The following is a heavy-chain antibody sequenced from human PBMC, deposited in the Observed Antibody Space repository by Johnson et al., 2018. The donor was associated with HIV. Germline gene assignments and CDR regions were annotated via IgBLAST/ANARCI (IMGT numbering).Heavy chain of an antibody. D-gene: IGHD2-2*01. V-gene: IGHV3-74*01. CDR2: INSDGSNT. CDR3: AKTAAADAFDI. CDR1: GLSFSNFG. J-gene: IGHJ3*02. Sequence: EVQLVESGGGVVQPGKSLTLSCVASGLSFSNFGIHWVRQAPGKGLVWVSRINSDGSNTTYADSVKGRFTISRDNSKNTLYLQMNSLRAEDTAVYYCAKTAAADAFDIWGQGTMVTVSS.